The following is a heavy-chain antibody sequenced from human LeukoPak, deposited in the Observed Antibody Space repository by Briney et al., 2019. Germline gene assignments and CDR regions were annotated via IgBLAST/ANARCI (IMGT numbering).Heavy chain of an antibody. CDR2: INPNSGGT. CDR1: GYTFTGYY. D-gene: IGHD3-10*01. V-gene: IGHV1-2*02. J-gene: IGHJ5*02. CDR3: ARSSGSYWNWFDP. Sequence: GASVKVSFKASGYTFTGYYMHWVRQAPGQGLEWMGWINPNSGGTNYAQKFQGRVTMTRDTSISTAYMELSRLRSDDTAVYYCARSSGSYWNWFDPWGQGTLVTVSS.